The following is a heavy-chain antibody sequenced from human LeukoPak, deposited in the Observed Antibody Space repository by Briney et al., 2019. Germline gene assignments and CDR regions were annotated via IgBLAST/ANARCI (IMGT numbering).Heavy chain of an antibody. V-gene: IGHV4-39*01. CDR1: GGSISSSSYY. J-gene: IGHJ5*02. Sequence: PSETLSLTCTVSGGSISSSSYYWVWLRQPPGKGLVGVGSIYYSGSAYSYPSLKSRVTISVDTSKNQSSLKLSTVTAADTAVHDCARHGLVLPAALNGFDPWGQGTLVTVSS. D-gene: IGHD2-2*01. CDR2: IYYSGSA. CDR3: ARHGLVLPAALNGFDP.